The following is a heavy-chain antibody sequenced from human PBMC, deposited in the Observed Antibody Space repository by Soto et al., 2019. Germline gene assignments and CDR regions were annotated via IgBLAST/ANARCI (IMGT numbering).Heavy chain of an antibody. V-gene: IGHV1-18*01. CDR1: GYTFTSYD. D-gene: IGHD3-16*02. CDR3: ARELNDYIWGSYRPNWFDP. J-gene: IGHJ5*02. Sequence: ASVKVSCKASGYTFTSYDINWVRQATGQGLEWMGWISAYNGNTNYAQKLQGRVTMTTDTSTSTAYMELRSLRSDDTAVYYCARELNDYIWGSYRPNWFDPWGQGTLVTVSS. CDR2: ISAYNGNT.